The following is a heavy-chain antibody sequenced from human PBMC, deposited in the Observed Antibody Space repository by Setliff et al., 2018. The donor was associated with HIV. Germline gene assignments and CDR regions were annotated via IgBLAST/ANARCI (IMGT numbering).Heavy chain of an antibody. V-gene: IGHV3-15*01. CDR2: IKSKTDGGTT. CDR1: GFTFSSYS. D-gene: IGHD2-15*01. J-gene: IGHJ6*03. Sequence: PGGSLRLSCAASGFTFSSYSMNWVRQAPGKGLEWVGRIKSKTDGGTTDYAAPVKGRFTISRDDSKNTLYLQMNSLTAEDSAVYYCAKAGGGILYFYYMDVWGKGTTVTVSS. CDR3: AKAGGGILYFYYMDV.